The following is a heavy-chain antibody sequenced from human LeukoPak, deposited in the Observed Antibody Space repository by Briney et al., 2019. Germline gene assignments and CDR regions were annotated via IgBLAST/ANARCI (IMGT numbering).Heavy chain of an antibody. D-gene: IGHD6-19*01. CDR2: IIPIFGAA. V-gene: IGHV1-69*13. Sequence: SVKVSCKASGGTFISYAISWVRQAPGQGLEWMGGIIPIFGAANYAQKFQGRVTITADESTSTAYMELSSLRSEDTAVYYCARVHGIAVAGTYYYGMDVWGQGTTVTVSS. CDR3: ARVHGIAVAGTYYYGMDV. J-gene: IGHJ6*02. CDR1: GGTFISYA.